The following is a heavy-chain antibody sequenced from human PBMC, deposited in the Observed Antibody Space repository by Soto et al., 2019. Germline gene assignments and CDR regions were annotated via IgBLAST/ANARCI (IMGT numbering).Heavy chain of an antibody. D-gene: IGHD3-16*02. Sequence: PSETLSLTCTVAGGSISSGGYYWSWIRQHPGKGLEWIGYIYYSGSTYYNPSLKSRVTISVDTSKNQFSLKLSSVTAADTAVYYCARTPSYYFDYWGQGTLVTVSS. V-gene: IGHV4-31*03. CDR2: IYYSGST. J-gene: IGHJ4*02. CDR1: GGSISSGGYY. CDR3: ARTPSYYFDY.